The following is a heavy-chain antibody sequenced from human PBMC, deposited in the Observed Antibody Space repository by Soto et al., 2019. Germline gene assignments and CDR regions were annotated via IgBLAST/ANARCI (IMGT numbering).Heavy chain of an antibody. CDR3: ANPAIFGVEEYYYYYMDV. D-gene: IGHD3-3*01. Sequence: GGSLRLSCAASGFTFSSYAMSWVRQAPGKGLEWVSAISGSGGSTYYADSVKGRFTISRDNSKNTLYLQMNSLRAEDTAVYYCANPAIFGVEEYYYYYMDVWGKGTTVTVSS. CDR2: ISGSGGST. CDR1: GFTFSSYA. V-gene: IGHV3-23*01. J-gene: IGHJ6*03.